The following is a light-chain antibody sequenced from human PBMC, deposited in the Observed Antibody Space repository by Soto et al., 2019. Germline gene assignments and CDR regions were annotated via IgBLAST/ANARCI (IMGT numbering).Light chain of an antibody. J-gene: IGKJ5*01. CDR3: QQRSNWPIT. V-gene: IGKV3-11*01. CDR1: QSVSNF. Sequence: EIVLTQSPATQSLSPGKRATLSCRASQSVSNFLAWYRQKPGQAPSLLIYDTSNRATGIPARFSGSGSGTDFTLTINNLEPEDFAVYYCQQRSNWPITFGQGTRLEIK. CDR2: DTS.